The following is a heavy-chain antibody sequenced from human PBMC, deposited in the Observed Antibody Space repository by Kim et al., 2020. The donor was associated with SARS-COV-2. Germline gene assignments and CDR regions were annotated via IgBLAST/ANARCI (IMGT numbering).Heavy chain of an antibody. Sequence: GGSLRLSCAASGFTFSNAWMSWVRQAPGKGLEWVGRIKSKTDGGTTDYAAPVKGRFTISRDDSKNTLYLQMNSLKTEDTAVYYCTTDYYDSSGWDAFDIWGEGKMVTVSS. CDR2: IKSKTDGGTT. D-gene: IGHD3-22*01. CDR1: GFTFSNAW. J-gene: IGHJ3*02. V-gene: IGHV3-15*01. CDR3: TTDYYDSSGWDAFDI.